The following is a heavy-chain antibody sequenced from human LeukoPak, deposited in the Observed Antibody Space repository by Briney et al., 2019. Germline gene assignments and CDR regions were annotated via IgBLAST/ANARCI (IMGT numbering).Heavy chain of an antibody. CDR2: IRSSGSAI. CDR3: ARERYYDFWSGYYAGSAWPRNYYYYMDV. CDR1: GFTFSSYE. J-gene: IGHJ6*03. D-gene: IGHD3-3*01. V-gene: IGHV3-48*03. Sequence: GGSLRLSCAASGFTFSSYEMNWVRQAPGKGLEWVSYIRSSGSAIYYADSVKGRFTISRDNAKNSLYLQMNSLRAEDTAVYYCARERYYDFWSGYYAGSAWPRNYYYYMDVWGKGTTVTVSS.